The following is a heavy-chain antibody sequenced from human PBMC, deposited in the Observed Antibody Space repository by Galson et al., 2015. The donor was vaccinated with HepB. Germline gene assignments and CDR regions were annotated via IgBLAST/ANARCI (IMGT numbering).Heavy chain of an antibody. J-gene: IGHJ5*01. CDR3: AKSPRGGVPHLTWFDS. Sequence: LEWVSAISGSIGNTYYADSVKGRLTISRDNSKNTLYLQMDSLRAEDTAVYYCAKSPRGGVPHLTWFDSWGQGTLVTVSS. D-gene: IGHD3-10*01. V-gene: IGHV3-23*01. CDR2: ISGSIGNT.